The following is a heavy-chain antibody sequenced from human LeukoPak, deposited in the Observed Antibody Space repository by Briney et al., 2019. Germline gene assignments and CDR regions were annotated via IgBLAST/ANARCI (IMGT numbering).Heavy chain of an antibody. CDR2: IWYDGSNK. D-gene: IGHD6-13*01. CDR1: GFTFSSYG. V-gene: IGHV3-33*06. CDR3: AKDTRQQQLVLDY. J-gene: IGHJ4*02. Sequence: PGGSLRLSCAASGFTFSSYGMHWVRQAPGKGLEWVAVIWYDGSNKYYADSVKGRFTISRDNSKNTLYLQMNSLRAEDTAVYYCAKDTRQQQLVLDYWGQGTLVTVSS.